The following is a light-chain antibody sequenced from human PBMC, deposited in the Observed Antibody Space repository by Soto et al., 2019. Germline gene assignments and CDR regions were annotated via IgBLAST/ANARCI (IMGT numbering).Light chain of an antibody. V-gene: IGLV3-1*01. CDR3: QAWDSSTVV. Sequence: SYELTQPPSVSVSPGQTASITCSGDKLGNKYACWYQQKPGQSPVLVIYQDIKRPSGIPERFSGSNSGNTATLTISGTQAIDVADYYCQAWDSSTVVFGGGTQLTVL. J-gene: IGLJ2*01. CDR2: QDI. CDR1: KLGNKY.